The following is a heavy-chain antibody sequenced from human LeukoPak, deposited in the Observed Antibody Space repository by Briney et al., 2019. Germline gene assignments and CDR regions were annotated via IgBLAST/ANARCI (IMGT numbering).Heavy chain of an antibody. D-gene: IGHD1-26*01. J-gene: IGHJ6*03. CDR2: ISAYNGNT. CDR3: AREFRSWYYYYYYMDV. Sequence: GASVKVSCKASGYTFTSYGISWVRQAPGQGLEWMGWISAYNGNTNYAQKLQGRVTMTTDTSTSTAYMELRSLRSDDTAVYYCAREFRSWYYYYYYMDVWGKGTTVTVSS. V-gene: IGHV1-18*01. CDR1: GYTFTSYG.